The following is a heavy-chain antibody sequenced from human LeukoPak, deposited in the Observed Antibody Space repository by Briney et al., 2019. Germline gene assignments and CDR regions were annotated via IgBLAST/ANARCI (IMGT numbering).Heavy chain of an antibody. J-gene: IGHJ3*02. D-gene: IGHD2-21*02. CDR1: GYSSTSYW. CDR2: IYPGDSDT. V-gene: IGHV5-51*01. Sequence: GESPKISCKGSGYSSTSYWIGWVRQMPGKGLEWMGIIYPGDSDTRYSPSFQGQVTISADKSISTAYLQWSSLKASDTAMYYCARRDRLYCGGDCYSAGDDAFDIWGQGTMVTVSS. CDR3: ARRDRLYCGGDCYSAGDDAFDI.